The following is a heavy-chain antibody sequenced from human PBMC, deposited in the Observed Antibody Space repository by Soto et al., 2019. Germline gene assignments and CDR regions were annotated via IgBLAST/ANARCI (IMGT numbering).Heavy chain of an antibody. D-gene: IGHD3-3*01. CDR2: ISAYNGNT. CDR3: ARVGTIFGVVTLYGMDV. CDR1: GYTFTSYG. V-gene: IGHV1-18*01. Sequence: GASVKVSCKASGYTFTSYGISWVRQAPGQGLEWMGWISAYNGNTNYAQKLQGRVTMTTDTSTSTAYMELRSLRSDDTAVYYCARVGTIFGVVTLYGMDVWGQGTTVTVSS. J-gene: IGHJ6*02.